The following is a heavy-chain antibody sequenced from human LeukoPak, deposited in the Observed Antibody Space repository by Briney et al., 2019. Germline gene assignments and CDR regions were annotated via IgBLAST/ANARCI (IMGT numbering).Heavy chain of an antibody. CDR2: IDHSGST. Sequence: PSETLSLTCAVSGGSIINSNWWSWVRQPPGKGLEWIGEIDHSGSTSYNPSLKSRVTMSVDRSQNQFSLKLSSVTAADTAVYYCARTRSPSQQQLVLREYYYGMDVWGQGTTVTVSS. V-gene: IGHV4-4*02. D-gene: IGHD6-13*01. CDR3: ARTRSPSQQQLVLREYYYGMDV. CDR1: GGSIINSNW. J-gene: IGHJ6*02.